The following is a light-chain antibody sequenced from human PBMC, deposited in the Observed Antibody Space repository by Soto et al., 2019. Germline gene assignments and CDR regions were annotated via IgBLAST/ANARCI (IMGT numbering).Light chain of an antibody. CDR3: QQRSKWPPIT. Sequence: EIILTQSPATRSLSPMERAALSWMASQSVSSYLAWYQQKPGQAPRLLIYDASNRATGIPARFSGSGSGTDFTLTISSLEPEDFAVYYCQQRSKWPPITLGQGTRLEIK. CDR1: QSVSSY. V-gene: IGKV3-11*01. CDR2: DAS. J-gene: IGKJ5*01.